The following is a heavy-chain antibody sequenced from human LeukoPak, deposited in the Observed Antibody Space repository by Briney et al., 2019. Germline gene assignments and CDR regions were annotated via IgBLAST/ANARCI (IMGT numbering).Heavy chain of an antibody. V-gene: IGHV3-23*01. CDR1: GFTFSSYA. D-gene: IGHD3-3*01. Sequence: GGSLRLSCAASGFTFSSYAMSWVRQAPGKGLEWVSAISGSGGSTYYADSVKGRFTISRDNSKNTLFLQMNSLRAEDTAVYYCARDRITDFWSGYYTNYLDYWGQGTLVTVSS. J-gene: IGHJ4*02. CDR3: ARDRITDFWSGYYTNYLDY. CDR2: ISGSGGST.